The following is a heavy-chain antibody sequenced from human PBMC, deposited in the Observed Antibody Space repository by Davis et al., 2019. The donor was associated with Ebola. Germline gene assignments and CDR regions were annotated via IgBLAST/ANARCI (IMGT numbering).Heavy chain of an antibody. CDR3: ARVATDWFDP. V-gene: IGHV3-74*01. J-gene: IGHJ5*02. CDR1: GFTFSSYW. CDR2: INGDGTIT. Sequence: PGGSLRLSCAASGFTFSSYWMHWVRQAPGTGLVWVSNINGDGTITNYADSVKGRFTISRDNAKNTLYLQMNSLRVEDADLYFCARVATDWFDPWGQGTLVTVSS.